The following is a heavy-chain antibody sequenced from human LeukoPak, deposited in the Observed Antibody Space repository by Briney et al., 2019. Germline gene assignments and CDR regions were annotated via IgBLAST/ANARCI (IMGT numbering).Heavy chain of an antibody. V-gene: IGHV4-59*08. CDR1: GGSISSYY. CDR3: ARLRYYNAFDI. J-gene: IGHJ3*02. Sequence: SETLSLTCTVSGGSISSYYWSWIRQPPGKGLEWIGYIYYSGSTNYNPSLKSRVTISVDTSKNQFSLKLSSVTAADTAVYCCARLRYYNAFDIWGQGTMVTVSS. CDR2: IYYSGST. D-gene: IGHD3-9*01.